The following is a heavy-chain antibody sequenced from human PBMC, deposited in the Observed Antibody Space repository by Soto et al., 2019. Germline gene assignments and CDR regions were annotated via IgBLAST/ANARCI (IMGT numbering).Heavy chain of an antibody. V-gene: IGHV3-23*01. D-gene: IGHD1-26*01. CDR3: AKSGNPSGTYLSSPDFLLNGTLDL. CDR2: ISGTGIST. J-gene: IGHJ2*01. Sequence: KGLEWVSAISGTGISTYYADSVKGRFTISRDNSRNTLYLQMNSLRAEDTAVYYCAKSGNPSGTYLSSPDFLLNGTLDL.